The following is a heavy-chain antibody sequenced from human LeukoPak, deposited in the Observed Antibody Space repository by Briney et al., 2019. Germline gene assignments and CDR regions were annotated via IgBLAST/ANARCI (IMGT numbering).Heavy chain of an antibody. V-gene: IGHV3-33*08. CDR1: GFTFSSYG. J-gene: IGHJ2*01. Sequence: SGGSLRLSCAASGFTFSSYGMHWVRQAPGKGLEWVALIWYDGSNTDYADSVKGRFTISRDNPKNTLYLQMNSLRAEDTAVYYCARGLGLWYFDLWGRGTQVTVSS. D-gene: IGHD7-27*01. CDR3: ARGLGLWYFDL. CDR2: IWYDGSNT.